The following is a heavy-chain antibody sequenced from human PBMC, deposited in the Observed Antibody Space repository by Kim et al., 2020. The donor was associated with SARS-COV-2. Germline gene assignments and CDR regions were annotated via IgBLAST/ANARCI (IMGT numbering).Heavy chain of an antibody. CDR3: VRGSGFLLHY. CDR1: GFTISNDW. D-gene: IGHD6-19*01. Sequence: GGSLRLSCVASGFTISNDWMAWVRQAPGKGLEWVAIIKEDGSEEPYVDSVRGRLTISRDNAKNSVFLHMNSLRDDDTAVYYCVRGSGFLLHYWGQGTLVTVSS. J-gene: IGHJ4*02. V-gene: IGHV3-7*01. CDR2: IKEDGSEE.